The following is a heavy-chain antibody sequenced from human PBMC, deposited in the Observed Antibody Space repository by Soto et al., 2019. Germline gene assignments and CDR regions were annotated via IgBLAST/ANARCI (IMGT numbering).Heavy chain of an antibody. CDR2: IYWDDDK. Sequence: QITLKESGPTLVKPTQTLTLTCTFSGFSLSTSGVGVGWIRQPPGKALEWLALIYWDDDKRYSPSLKSRLTITKYTSKNQVVLTMTNLDPVDTARYYCAHRQYYDSSGYYYFDYWGQGTLVTVSS. V-gene: IGHV2-5*02. J-gene: IGHJ4*02. CDR3: AHRQYYDSSGYYYFDY. CDR1: GFSLSTSGVG. D-gene: IGHD3-22*01.